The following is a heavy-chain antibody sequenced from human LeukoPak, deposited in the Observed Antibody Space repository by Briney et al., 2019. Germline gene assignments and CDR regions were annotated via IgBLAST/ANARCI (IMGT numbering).Heavy chain of an antibody. CDR1: GGSISSSSYY. CDR2: IYHSGST. J-gene: IGHJ5*02. V-gene: IGHV4-39*07. CDR3: ARDTGSTRNPVRGFDP. D-gene: IGHD2-2*01. Sequence: SETLSLTCTVSGGSISSSSYYWGWIRQPPGKGLEWIGSIYHSGSTYYNPSLKSRVTISVDTSKNQFSLKLSSVTAADTAVYYCARDTGSTRNPVRGFDPWGQGTLVTVSS.